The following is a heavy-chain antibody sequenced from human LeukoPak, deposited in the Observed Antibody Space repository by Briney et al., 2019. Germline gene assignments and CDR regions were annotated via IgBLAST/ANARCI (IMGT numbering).Heavy chain of an antibody. D-gene: IGHD5-24*01. V-gene: IGHV4-34*01. CDR1: GGSFSGYY. Sequence: SETLSLTCAVYGGSFSGYYWSWIRQPPGKGLEWIGSIYYSGSTYYNPSLKSRVTISVDTSKNQFSLKLSSVTAADTAVYYCARLHGSGAEYYYYYYYMDVWGKGTTVTISS. CDR3: ARLHGSGAEYYYYYYYMDV. CDR2: IYYSGST. J-gene: IGHJ6*03.